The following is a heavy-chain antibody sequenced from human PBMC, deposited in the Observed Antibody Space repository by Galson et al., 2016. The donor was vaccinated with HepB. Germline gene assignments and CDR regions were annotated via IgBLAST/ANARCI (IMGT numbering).Heavy chain of an antibody. CDR1: GFNFSDYY. D-gene: IGHD4-17*01. V-gene: IGHV3-11*06. CDR2: ISSTSSYI. CDR3: ARDNGDLDY. Sequence: SLRLSCAASGFNFSDYYMSWLRQAPGKGLEWVSSISSTSSYIYYADSVKGRFTISRDNAKNSLYLQMNSLRAEDTAVYYCARDNGDLDYWGQGTLVTVSS. J-gene: IGHJ4*02.